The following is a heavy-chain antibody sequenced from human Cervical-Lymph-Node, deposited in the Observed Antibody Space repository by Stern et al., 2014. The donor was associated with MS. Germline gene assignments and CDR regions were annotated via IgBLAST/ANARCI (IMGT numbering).Heavy chain of an antibody. D-gene: IGHD2-15*01. V-gene: IGHV3-23*04. Sequence: EVQLVESGGGLVQPGGSLRLSCAASGFTFSSYAMSWVRQAPGKGLEWVSGIGSRGDITYYADSVKGRFTIFRDASKATLYLQLNSLRAEDTAVYYCANMRGYCSGGSCYSDAIDHWGQGTLVTVSS. CDR3: ANMRGYCSGGSCYSDAIDH. CDR2: IGSRGDIT. CDR1: GFTFSSYA. J-gene: IGHJ4*02.